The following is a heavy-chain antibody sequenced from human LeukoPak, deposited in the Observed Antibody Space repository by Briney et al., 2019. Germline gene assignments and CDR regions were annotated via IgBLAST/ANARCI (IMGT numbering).Heavy chain of an antibody. CDR3: ARHGRGGDGLDI. D-gene: IGHD3-10*01. V-gene: IGHV1-8*01. CDR1: GYGFTSFD. Sequence: VASVKVSCKASGYGFTSFDVNWVRQATGQGLEWMGWMSPHSANTGYAQRFQGRVTMTRDTSTNTAFLELSSLRSEDTALYYCARHGRGGDGLDIWGQGTKVTVSS. J-gene: IGHJ3*02. CDR2: MSPHSANT.